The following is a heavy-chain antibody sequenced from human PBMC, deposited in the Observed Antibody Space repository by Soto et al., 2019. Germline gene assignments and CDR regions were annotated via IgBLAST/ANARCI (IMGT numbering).Heavy chain of an antibody. CDR2: MNPNSGNT. D-gene: IGHD6-13*01. CDR3: ARRGYSSSWYYYYYYGMDV. V-gene: IGHV1-8*01. Sequence: QVQLVQSGAEVKKPGASVKVSCKASGYTFTSYDINWVRQATGQGLEWMGWMNPNSGNTGYAQKFHGRVTMTRNTSISTAYKELSSLRSDDTAVYYCARRGYSSSWYYYYYYGMDVWGQGTTVTVSS. J-gene: IGHJ6*02. CDR1: GYTFTSYD.